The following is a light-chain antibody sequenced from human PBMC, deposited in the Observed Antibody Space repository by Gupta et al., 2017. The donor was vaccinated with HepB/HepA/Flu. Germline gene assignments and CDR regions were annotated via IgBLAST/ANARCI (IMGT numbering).Light chain of an antibody. CDR3: CSYAGSYSFVV. CDR1: SSDVGAYNY. CDR2: DVN. Sequence: QSALTQPRSVSGSPGQSVTISCTGTSSDVGAYNYVSWYQQHPGKVPKLMFYDVNQRPSGVPDRFSGSKSANTASLTISGLQAEDEADYYCCSYAGSYSFVVFGGGTKLTVL. J-gene: IGLJ2*01. V-gene: IGLV2-11*01.